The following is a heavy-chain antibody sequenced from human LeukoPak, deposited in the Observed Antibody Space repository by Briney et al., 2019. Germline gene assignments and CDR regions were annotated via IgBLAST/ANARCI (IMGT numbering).Heavy chain of an antibody. J-gene: IGHJ4*02. V-gene: IGHV4-59*11. Sequence: SEALSLTCTVSGGSISSHYWSWIRQPPGKGMEWIGYIYYSGSTNYNPSLKSRVTISVDTSKNQFSLKLSSVTAADTAVYYCARDRSIAAASYFDYWGQGTLVTVSS. CDR3: ARDRSIAAASYFDY. CDR1: GGSISSHY. D-gene: IGHD6-13*01. CDR2: IYYSGST.